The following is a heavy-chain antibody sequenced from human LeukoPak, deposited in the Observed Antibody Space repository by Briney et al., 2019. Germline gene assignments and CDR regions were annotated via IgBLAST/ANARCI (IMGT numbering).Heavy chain of an antibody. V-gene: IGHV3-9*01. CDR1: GFTFDDYA. J-gene: IGHJ4*02. D-gene: IGHD2-15*01. CDR3: AKAVKGYGSGGSCYSLDY. Sequence: PGRSLRLSCAASGFTFDDYAMHWVRQAPGKGLEWVSGISWNSGSIGYADSVKGRFTISRDNAKNSLYLQMNSLRAEDTALYYCAKAVKGYGSGGSCYSLDYWGQGTLVTVSS. CDR2: ISWNSGSI.